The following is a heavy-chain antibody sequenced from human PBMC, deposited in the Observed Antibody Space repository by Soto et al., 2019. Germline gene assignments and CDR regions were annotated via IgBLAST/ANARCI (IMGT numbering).Heavy chain of an antibody. V-gene: IGHV4-31*03. D-gene: IGHD1-20*01. J-gene: IGHJ5*02. Sequence: PSETLSLTCTVSGVSISSGGYCWSWIRQHPGKGLEWIGYIYYSGSTYYNPSLKSRVTISVDTSKNQFSLKLSSVAAADTAVYYCARDTVYSRENNWFDPWGQGTLVTVSS. CDR2: IYYSGST. CDR1: GVSISSGGYC. CDR3: ARDTVYSRENNWFDP.